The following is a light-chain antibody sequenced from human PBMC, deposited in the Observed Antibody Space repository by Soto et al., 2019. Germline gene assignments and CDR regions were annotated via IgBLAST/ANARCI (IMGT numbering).Light chain of an antibody. CDR3: QQYGSSLSWT. V-gene: IGKV3-20*01. J-gene: IGKJ1*01. Sequence: ELALTQSPGTLSLSPGERATLSCRATHSVSSSYLTWYQPKLGQAPRLLVYGASTTSTGIPDRFSGSGSGTDFTCTISRLEPEDLAVYYGQQYGSSLSWTFGQGPHVHIK. CDR1: HSVSSSY. CDR2: GAS.